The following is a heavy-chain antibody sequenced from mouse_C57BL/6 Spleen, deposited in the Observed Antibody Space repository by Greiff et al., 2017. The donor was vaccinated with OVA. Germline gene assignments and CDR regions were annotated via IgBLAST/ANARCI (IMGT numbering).Heavy chain of an antibody. D-gene: IGHD1-1*01. CDR3: ARHDYGGDY. CDR2: ISSGGSYT. CDR1: GFTFSSYG. V-gene: IGHV5-6*02. Sequence: EVMLVESGGDLVKPGGSLKLSCAASGFTFSSYGLSWVRQTPDKRLEWVATISSGGSYTYYPDSVKGRFTISRDNAKNTLYLQMSSLKSEDTAMYYCARHDYGGDYWGQGTTLTVSS. J-gene: IGHJ2*01.